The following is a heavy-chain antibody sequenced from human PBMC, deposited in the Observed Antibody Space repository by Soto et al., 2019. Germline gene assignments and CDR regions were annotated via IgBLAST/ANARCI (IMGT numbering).Heavy chain of an antibody. Sequence: GGSLRLSCAASGFTFSSYARSWVRQAPGKGLEWVSAISGSCGRTYYADYVKGRLTISRDNSKKTLYLQMNSLRADETAVYYCAKDRDATAPWYFHXWGQVTLVTVSX. CDR2: ISGSCGRT. V-gene: IGHV3-23*01. CDR3: AKDRDATAPWYFHX. D-gene: IGHD4-17*01. CDR1: GFTFSSYA. J-gene: IGHJ4*02.